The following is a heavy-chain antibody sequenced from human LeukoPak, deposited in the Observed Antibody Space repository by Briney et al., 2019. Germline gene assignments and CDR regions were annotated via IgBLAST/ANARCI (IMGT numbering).Heavy chain of an antibody. CDR3: ARDGTVYYDFWSGPKGWFDP. CDR1: GFTFSSYA. J-gene: IGHJ5*02. CDR2: ISSNGGST. V-gene: IGHV3-64*01. Sequence: GGSLRLSCAASGFTFSSYAMHWVRQAPGKGLEYVSAISSNGGSTYYANSVKGRFTISRDNSKNTLYLQMGSLRAEDMAVYYCARDGTVYYDFWSGPKGWFDPLGQGTLVTVSS. D-gene: IGHD3-3*01.